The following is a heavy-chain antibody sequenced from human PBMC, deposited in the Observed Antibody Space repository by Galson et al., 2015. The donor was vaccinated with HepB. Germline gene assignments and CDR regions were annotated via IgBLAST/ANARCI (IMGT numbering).Heavy chain of an antibody. CDR2: IHSSSSTI. D-gene: IGHD1-1*01. CDR3: ARDRRNAELDY. CDR1: GFTFGAYS. V-gene: IGHV3-48*02. Sequence: SLRLSCAASGFTFGAYSMNWVRQAPGKGLAWVSYIHSSSSTIYYADSVKGRFTISRDNARSSLQLQMNSLRDEDTAVYYCARDRRNAELDYWGQGTLVTVSS. J-gene: IGHJ4*02.